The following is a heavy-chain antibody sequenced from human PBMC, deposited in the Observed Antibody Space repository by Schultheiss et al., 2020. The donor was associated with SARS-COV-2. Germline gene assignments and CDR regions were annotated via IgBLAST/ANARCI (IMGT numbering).Heavy chain of an antibody. D-gene: IGHD6-6*01. CDR2: IYYSGST. CDR3: ARHVVAAGPSFDY. Sequence: SETLSLTCAVSGGSISSNNWWTWVRQPPGKGLEWIGYIYYSGSTYYNPSLKSRVTISVDTSKNQFSLKLSSVTAADTAVYYCARHVVAAGPSFDYWGQGTLVTVSS. J-gene: IGHJ4*02. CDR1: GGSISSNNW. V-gene: IGHV4-4*02.